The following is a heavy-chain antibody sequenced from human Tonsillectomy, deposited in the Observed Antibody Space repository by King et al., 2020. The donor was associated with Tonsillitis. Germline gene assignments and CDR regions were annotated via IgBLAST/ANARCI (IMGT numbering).Heavy chain of an antibody. V-gene: IGHV3-23*03. CDR3: ATVFYYGFDV. Sequence: VQLVESGGGLVQPGGSLRLSCAASGFTFSNYAMTWVRQAPGKGLEWVSVIYYGGSSTYYADSVKGRFTISRDNTKNTLYLQMNSLRAEDTAVYYCATVFYYGFDVWGQGTTVTVSS. CDR1: GFTFSNYA. CDR2: IYYGGSST. J-gene: IGHJ6*02.